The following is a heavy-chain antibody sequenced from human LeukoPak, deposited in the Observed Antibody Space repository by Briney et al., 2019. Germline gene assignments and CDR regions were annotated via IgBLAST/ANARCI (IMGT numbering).Heavy chain of an antibody. CDR1: GGSFSGYY. CDR3: ARALDY. J-gene: IGHJ4*02. Sequence: PSETLSLTCAVYGGSFSGYYWSWIRQPPGKGLEWIGYIYYSGSTNYNPSLKSRVTISVDASKNQFSLKLSSVTAADTAVYYCARALDYWGQGTLVTVSS. V-gene: IGHV4-59*01. CDR2: IYYSGST.